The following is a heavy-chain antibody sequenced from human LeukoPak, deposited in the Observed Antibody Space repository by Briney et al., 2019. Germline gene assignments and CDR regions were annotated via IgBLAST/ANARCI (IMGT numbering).Heavy chain of an antibody. CDR3: ASWGIAAAKDTFDI. Sequence: SETLSLTCTASGGSISSYYWSWIRQPPGKGLEWIGYIYYSGSTNYNPSLKSRVTISVDTSKNQFSLKLSSVTAADTAVYYCASWGIAAAKDTFDIWGQGTMVTVSS. J-gene: IGHJ3*02. CDR2: IYYSGST. D-gene: IGHD6-13*01. CDR1: GGSISSYY. V-gene: IGHV4-59*01.